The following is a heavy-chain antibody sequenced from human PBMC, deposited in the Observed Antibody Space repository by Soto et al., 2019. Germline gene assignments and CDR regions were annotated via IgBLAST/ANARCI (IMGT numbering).Heavy chain of an antibody. CDR3: ARDRLRYYYDSSGYWAGAFDI. CDR2: ISSSSSTI. Sequence: PGGSLRLSCAASGFTFSSYIMNWVRQAPGKGLEWVSYISSSSSTIYYADSVKGRFTISRDNAKNSLYLQMNSLRDEDTAVYYCARDRLRYYYDSSGYWAGAFDIWGQGTMVTVSS. V-gene: IGHV3-48*02. J-gene: IGHJ3*02. D-gene: IGHD3-22*01. CDR1: GFTFSSYI.